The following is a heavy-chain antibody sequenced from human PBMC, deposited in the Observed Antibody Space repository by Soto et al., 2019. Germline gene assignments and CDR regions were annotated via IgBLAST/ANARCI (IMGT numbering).Heavy chain of an antibody. CDR2: ISGSGGTA. Sequence: PGGSLRLSCAASGFTFSSYAMTWVRQAPGKGLEWVSAISGSGGTAYYADSVKGRFTISRDNSKNTLYLQKNSLRAEDTAVYYCAKDCLLYSSSQTTGFDNWGQGTLVTVSS. CDR1: GFTFSSYA. CDR3: AKDCLLYSSSQTTGFDN. J-gene: IGHJ4*02. D-gene: IGHD6-13*01. V-gene: IGHV3-23*01.